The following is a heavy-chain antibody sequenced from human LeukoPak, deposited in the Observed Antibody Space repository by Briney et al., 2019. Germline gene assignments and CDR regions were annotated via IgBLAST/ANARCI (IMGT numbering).Heavy chain of an antibody. D-gene: IGHD6-13*01. V-gene: IGHV4-39*07. Sequence: SETLSLTCTVSGGSISSSSYYWGWIRQPPGKGLEWIGSIYYSGSTYYNPSLKSRVTISVDTSKNQFSLKLSSVTAADTAVYYCARGAAGTTPIDYWGQGTLVTVSS. CDR2: IYYSGST. CDR3: ARGAAGTTPIDY. J-gene: IGHJ4*02. CDR1: GGSISSSSYY.